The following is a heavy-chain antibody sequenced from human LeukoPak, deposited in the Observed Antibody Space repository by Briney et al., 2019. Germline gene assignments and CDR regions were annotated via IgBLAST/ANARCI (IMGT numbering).Heavy chain of an antibody. CDR1: GFTFGDAW. Sequence: GGSLRLSCAASGFTFGDAWMSWVRQAPGKGLEWVGRIKSKTDGGTTDYAARVKGRSTISRDDSKNTLYLQMNSLKTEDTAVYYCTTSSRRATDYWGQGTLVTVSS. CDR3: TTSSRRATDY. D-gene: IGHD1-26*01. CDR2: IKSKTDGGTT. V-gene: IGHV3-15*01. J-gene: IGHJ4*02.